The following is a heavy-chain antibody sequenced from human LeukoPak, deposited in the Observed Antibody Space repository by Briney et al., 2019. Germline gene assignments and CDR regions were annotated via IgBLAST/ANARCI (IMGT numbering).Heavy chain of an antibody. CDR3: ANTLGSSYSSSWSQGAFDI. CDR1: GFTFSSYS. D-gene: IGHD6-13*01. Sequence: PTGGSLRLSCAASGFTFSSYSMNWVRQAPGKGLEWVSYISSSSSTIYYADSVKGRFTISRDNSKNTLYLQMNSLRAEDTAVYYCANTLGSSYSSSWSQGAFDIWGQGTMVTVSS. J-gene: IGHJ3*02. V-gene: IGHV3-48*01. CDR2: ISSSSSTI.